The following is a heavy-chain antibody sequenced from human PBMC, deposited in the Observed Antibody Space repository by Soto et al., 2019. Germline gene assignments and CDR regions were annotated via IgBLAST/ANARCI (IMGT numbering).Heavy chain of an antibody. CDR3: ARRQQLTYGMDV. V-gene: IGHV1-69*02. D-gene: IGHD6-13*01. CDR2: IIPILGIA. Sequence: QVQLVQSGAEVKKPGSSVKVSCKASGGTFSSYTISWVRQAPGQGLEWMGRIIPILGIANYAQKFQGRVTITADKSTSTAYMELSSLRSEDTAVYYCARRQQLTYGMDVWGQGTTVTVSS. CDR1: GGTFSSYT. J-gene: IGHJ6*02.